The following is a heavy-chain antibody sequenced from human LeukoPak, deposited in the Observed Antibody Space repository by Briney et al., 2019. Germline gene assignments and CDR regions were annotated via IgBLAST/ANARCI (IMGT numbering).Heavy chain of an antibody. J-gene: IGHJ1*01. CDR3: AKDPRRWELQEYFQH. D-gene: IGHD1-26*01. CDR2: IKQDGSEK. V-gene: IGHV3-7*01. CDR1: GFTFSSYW. Sequence: GGPLRLSCAASGFTFSSYWMSWVRQAPGKGLEWVANIKQDGSEKYYVDSVKGRFTISRDNAKNSLYLQMNSLRAEDTAVYYCAKDPRRWELQEYFQHWGQGTLVTVSS.